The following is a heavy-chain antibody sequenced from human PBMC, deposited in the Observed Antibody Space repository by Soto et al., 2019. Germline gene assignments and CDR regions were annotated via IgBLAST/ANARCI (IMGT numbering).Heavy chain of an antibody. J-gene: IGHJ3*02. V-gene: IGHV1-69*18. CDR1: GGNFNTYP. D-gene: IGHD3-16*01. CDR3: ARDSRLWGSTGWKRENLFDI. CDR2: IIPIFGTP. Sequence: QVQLKQSGAEVKRPGSSVKVSCKTSGGNFNTYPISWVRQAPGHRLEWMGKIIPIFGTPDYAQKFQGRVTINADEATTTVYMELRSLKSDDSAVYYCARDSRLWGSTGWKRENLFDIWGQGTMVTVSS.